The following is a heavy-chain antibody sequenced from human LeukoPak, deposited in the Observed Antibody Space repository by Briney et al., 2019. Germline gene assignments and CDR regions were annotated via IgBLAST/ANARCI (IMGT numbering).Heavy chain of an antibody. CDR2: IYYSGST. J-gene: IGHJ4*02. CDR1: GGSISSSNYY. D-gene: IGHD3-3*01. V-gene: IGHV4-39*01. Sequence: PSETLSLTCTVSGGSISSSNYYWGWVRQPPGKGLEWIANIYYSGSTYYSPFLRSRVTISVDTSKNQFSLKLTSVTAADTAVYYCARHASVSGNWPRPLDYWGQGSLVTVSS. CDR3: ARHASVSGNWPRPLDY.